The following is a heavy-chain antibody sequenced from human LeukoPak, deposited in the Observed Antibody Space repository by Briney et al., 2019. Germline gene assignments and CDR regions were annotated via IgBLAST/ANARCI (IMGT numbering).Heavy chain of an antibody. Sequence: SETLSLTCTVSGGSISSHYWSWIRQPPGKGLEWIGYIYYSGSTNYNPSLKSRVTISVDTSKNQFSLKLSSVTAADTAVYYCARTPSRYCSSTSCYPYWYFDLWGRGTLVTVSS. CDR1: GGSISSHY. V-gene: IGHV4-59*11. D-gene: IGHD2-2*01. CDR3: ARTPSRYCSSTSCYPYWYFDL. CDR2: IYYSGST. J-gene: IGHJ2*01.